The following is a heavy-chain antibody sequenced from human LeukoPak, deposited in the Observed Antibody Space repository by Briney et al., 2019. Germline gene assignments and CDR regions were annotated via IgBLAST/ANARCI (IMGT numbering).Heavy chain of an antibody. Sequence: GGSLRLSCAASGFTFSTYGMHWVGQAPGKGLEWVAVISFDANNKFYADSVKGRFTISRDNSKNTLYLQMNSLRPEDTAVYYSARDPYYYDGSGDFRDWGQGTMVTVSS. D-gene: IGHD3-22*01. CDR2: ISFDANNK. V-gene: IGHV3-30*03. CDR3: ARDPYYYDGSGDFRD. CDR1: GFTFSTYG. J-gene: IGHJ3*01.